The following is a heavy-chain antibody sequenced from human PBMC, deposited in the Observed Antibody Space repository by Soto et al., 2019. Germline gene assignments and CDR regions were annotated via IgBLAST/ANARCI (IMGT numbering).Heavy chain of an antibody. CDR1: GFTFSSYG. J-gene: IGHJ6*02. V-gene: IGHV3-30*18. CDR3: AKDRRFLEWLFNHGMDV. CDR2: ISYDGSNK. Sequence: GGSLRLSCAASGFTFSSYGMHWVRQAPGKGLEWVAVISYDGSNKYYADSVKGRFTISRDNSKNTLYLQMNSLRAEDTAVYYCAKDRRFLEWLFNHGMDVWGQGTKVTVSS. D-gene: IGHD3-3*01.